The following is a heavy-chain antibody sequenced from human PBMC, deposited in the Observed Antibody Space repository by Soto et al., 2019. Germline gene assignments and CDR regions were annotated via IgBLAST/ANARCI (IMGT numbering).Heavy chain of an antibody. V-gene: IGHV4-31*03. CDR2: IYYSGST. J-gene: IGHJ4*02. CDR3: ARAAERFGELLPYFDY. D-gene: IGHD3-10*01. CDR1: GGSISSGGYY. Sequence: QVQLQESGPGLVKPSQTLSLTCTVSGGSISSGGYYWSWIRQHPGKGLEWIGYIYYSGSTYYNPSLTRRVTISVDTSKNQVSLKLSSVTAADTAVYYCARAAERFGELLPYFDYWGQGTLVTVSS.